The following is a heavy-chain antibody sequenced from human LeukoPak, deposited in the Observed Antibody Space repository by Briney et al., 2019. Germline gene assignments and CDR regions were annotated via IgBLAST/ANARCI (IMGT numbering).Heavy chain of an antibody. CDR3: ARVRLGRGLDY. V-gene: IGHV4-4*07. D-gene: IGHD6-19*01. Sequence: PSETLSLTCSVSGGSISNYYWSWIRQPAGKGLEWIGRIHTSGSTYYSPSLKSRVTMSVDTSTNQFSLKLSSVTAADTAMYYCARVRLGRGLDYWGQGTLVTVSS. CDR2: IHTSGST. CDR1: GGSISNYY. J-gene: IGHJ4*02.